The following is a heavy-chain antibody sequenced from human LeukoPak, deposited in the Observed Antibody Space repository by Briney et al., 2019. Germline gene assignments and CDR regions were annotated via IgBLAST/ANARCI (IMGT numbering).Heavy chain of an antibody. J-gene: IGHJ4*02. D-gene: IGHD3-3*01. Sequence: PGGSLRLSCAASGFTFSSYAMHWVRQAPGKGLEWVAVIWYDGSNKYYADSVKGRFTISRDNSKNTLYPQMNSLRAEDTAVYYCARDFSPGFWSGYLDYWGQGTLVTVSS. V-gene: IGHV3-33*08. CDR3: ARDFSPGFWSGYLDY. CDR1: GFTFSSYA. CDR2: IWYDGSNK.